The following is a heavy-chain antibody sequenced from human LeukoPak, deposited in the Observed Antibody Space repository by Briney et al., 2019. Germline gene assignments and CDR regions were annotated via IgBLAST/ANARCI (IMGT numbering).Heavy chain of an antibody. J-gene: IGHJ6*02. V-gene: IGHV1-46*01. D-gene: IGHD6-13*01. CDR2: INPSGGST. CDR3: ARVGTGYYYYGMDV. CDR1: GYTLTSYY. Sequence: ASVKVSCKASGYTLTSYYMRWARQAPGQGLEWMGIINPSGGSTSYAQKFQGRVTMTRDTSTSTVYMELSSLRSEDTAVYYCARVGTGYYYYGMDVWGQGTTVTVSS.